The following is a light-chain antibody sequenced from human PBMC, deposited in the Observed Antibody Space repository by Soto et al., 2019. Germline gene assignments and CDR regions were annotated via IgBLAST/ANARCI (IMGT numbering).Light chain of an antibody. Sequence: QSALTQPASVSGSPGQSITISCTGTSSDGGGYNYVSWYQQHPGKAPKLMIYDVSNRPSGVSNRFSGSKSGNTASLAISGLQDEDEADYYCSSYTSSSSVVFGGGTKVTVL. CDR1: SSDGGGYNY. J-gene: IGLJ2*01. CDR3: SSYTSSSSVV. CDR2: DVS. V-gene: IGLV2-14*01.